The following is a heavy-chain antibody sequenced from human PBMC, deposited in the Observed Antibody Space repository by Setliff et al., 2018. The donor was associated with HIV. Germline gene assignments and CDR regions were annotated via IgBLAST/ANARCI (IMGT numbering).Heavy chain of an antibody. CDR3: ARRAVQDGTVTSSNWFDP. CDR2: FYTSGST. D-gene: IGHD1-7*01. CDR1: GGSITSDNYY. V-gene: IGHV4-61*02. J-gene: IGHJ5*02. Sequence: SETLSLTCTVSGGSITSDNYYWGWIRQPAGKGLEWIGRFYTSGSTNYNPSLKSRVTMSVDTSKNQFSLKLTSVTAADTAVYYCARRAVQDGTVTSSNWFDPWGQGTLVTVSS.